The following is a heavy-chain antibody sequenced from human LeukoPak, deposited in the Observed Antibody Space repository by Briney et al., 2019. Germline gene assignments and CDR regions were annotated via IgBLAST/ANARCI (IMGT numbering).Heavy chain of an antibody. CDR1: RFTFSNYA. CDR3: ARALSDYGGCDY. V-gene: IGHV3-64*01. Sequence: GGSLRLSCAASRFTFSNYAMHWVRQAPGKGLEYVSAISSNGGRTYYANSVKGRFTISRDNSKNTLYLQMGSLRAEDMAVYYCARALSDYGGCDYWGQGTLVTVSS. CDR2: ISSNGGRT. D-gene: IGHD4-17*01. J-gene: IGHJ4*02.